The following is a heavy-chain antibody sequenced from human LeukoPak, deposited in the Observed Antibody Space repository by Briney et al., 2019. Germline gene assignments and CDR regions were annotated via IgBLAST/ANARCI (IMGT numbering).Heavy chain of an antibody. CDR1: GGSFSGYY. CDR3: ARGQLGMYYFDY. D-gene: IGHD7-27*01. V-gene: IGHV4-34*01. J-gene: IGHJ4*02. Sequence: SETLSLTCAVYGGSFSGYYWSWIRQPPGKGLEWIGEINHSGSTNYNPSLKSRVTISVDTSKNQFSLKLSSVTAADTAVYYCARGQLGMYYFDYWGQGTLVTVSS. CDR2: INHSGST.